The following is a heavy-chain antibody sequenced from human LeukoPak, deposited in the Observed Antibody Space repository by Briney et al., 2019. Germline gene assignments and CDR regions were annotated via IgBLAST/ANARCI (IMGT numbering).Heavy chain of an antibody. J-gene: IGHJ4*02. Sequence: PGGSLRLSCAASGFTFSSYEMNWVRQAPGKGLEWVSYISSSGSTIYYADSVKGRFTISRDNAKNSLYLQMNSLRAEDTAVYYCARAIRLGGESGMITFGGADYWGQGTLVTVSS. CDR3: ARAIRLGGESGMITFGGADY. CDR1: GFTFSSYE. D-gene: IGHD3-16*01. CDR2: ISSSGSTI. V-gene: IGHV3-48*03.